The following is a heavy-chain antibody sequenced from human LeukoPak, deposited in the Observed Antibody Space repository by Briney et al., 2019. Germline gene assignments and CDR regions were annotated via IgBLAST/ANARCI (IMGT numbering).Heavy chain of an antibody. CDR3: ARVRVWGSYRPRYFDY. CDR2: ISAYNGNT. D-gene: IGHD3-16*02. CDR1: GYTFTSYG. V-gene: IGHV1-18*01. J-gene: IGHJ4*02. Sequence: GASVKVSCKASGYTFTSYGISWVRQAPGQGLEWMGWISAYNGNTNYAQKLQGRVTMTTDTSTSIAYMELRSLRSDDTAVYYCARVRVWGSYRPRYFDYWGQGTLVTVSS.